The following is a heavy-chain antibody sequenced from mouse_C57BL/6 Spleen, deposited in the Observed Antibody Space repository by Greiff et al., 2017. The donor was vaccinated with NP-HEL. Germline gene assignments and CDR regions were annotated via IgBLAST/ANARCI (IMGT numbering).Heavy chain of an antibody. CDR2: IDPEDGEN. D-gene: IGHD2-4*01. Sequence: EVKLQESGAELVKPGASAKLSCTASGFNIKDYYMHWVKQRTEQGLEWIGRIDPEDGENKYAPKFQGKATITADTSSNTAYLQLSSLTSEDTAVYYCARGGYYDYDGFAYWGQGTLVTVSA. CDR3: ARGGYYDYDGFAY. CDR1: GFNIKDYY. V-gene: IGHV14-2*01. J-gene: IGHJ3*01.